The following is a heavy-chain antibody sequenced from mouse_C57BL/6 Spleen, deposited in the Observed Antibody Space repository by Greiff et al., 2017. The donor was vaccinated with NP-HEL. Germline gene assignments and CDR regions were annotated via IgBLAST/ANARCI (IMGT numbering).Heavy chain of an antibody. CDR2: INPNNGGT. CDR3: ARPITTVVAKDWYFDV. V-gene: IGHV1-18*01. J-gene: IGHJ1*03. Sequence: EVQLQQSGPELVKPGASVKIPCKASGYTFTDYNMDWVKQSHGKSLEWIGDINPNNGGTIYNQKFKGKATLTVDKSSSTAYMELRRLTSEDTAVYYGARPITTVVAKDWYFDVWGTGTTVTVSS. CDR1: GYTFTDYN. D-gene: IGHD1-1*01.